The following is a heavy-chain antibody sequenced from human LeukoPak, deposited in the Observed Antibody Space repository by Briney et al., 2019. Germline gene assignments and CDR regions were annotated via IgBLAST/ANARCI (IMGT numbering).Heavy chain of an antibody. J-gene: IGHJ4*02. CDR1: GGSISSGDYY. CDR3: ARVGYYYGSGSDY. Sequence: SGTLSLTCTVSGGSISSGDYYWSWIRQPPGKGLEWIGYIYYSGSTYYNPSLKSRVTISVDTSKNQFSLKLSSVTAADTAVYYCARVGYYYGSGSDYWGQGTLVTVSS. CDR2: IYYSGST. D-gene: IGHD3-10*01. V-gene: IGHV4-30-4*08.